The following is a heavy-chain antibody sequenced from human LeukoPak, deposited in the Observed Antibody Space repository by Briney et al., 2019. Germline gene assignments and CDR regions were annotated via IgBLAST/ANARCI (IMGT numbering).Heavy chain of an antibody. CDR3: ARGGFSNPFDY. J-gene: IGHJ4*02. Sequence: SETLSLTCSVSGGSISSTSYYWGWIRQPPGKGLEWIGSIFYSGSTYYNPSLKSRVTISVDTSKNQFSLKLSSVTAAGTAVYYCARGGFSNPFDYWGQGTLVTVSS. CDR1: GGSISSTSYY. CDR2: IFYSGST. D-gene: IGHD3-10*01. V-gene: IGHV4-39*07.